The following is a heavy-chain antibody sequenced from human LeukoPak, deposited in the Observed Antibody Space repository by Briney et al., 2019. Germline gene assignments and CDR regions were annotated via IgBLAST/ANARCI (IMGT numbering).Heavy chain of an antibody. V-gene: IGHV3-23*01. D-gene: IGHD6-13*01. Sequence: PGGSLRLSCAASGFTFSSYAMNWVSQAPGKGLEWVSGISSSGGSTSYADSVKGRFTISRDNSKNTLYLQMNSLRAEDTAVYYCANPRDSSTWYTFDYWGQGTLVTVSS. J-gene: IGHJ4*02. CDR2: ISSSGGST. CDR1: GFTFSSYA. CDR3: ANPRDSSTWYTFDY.